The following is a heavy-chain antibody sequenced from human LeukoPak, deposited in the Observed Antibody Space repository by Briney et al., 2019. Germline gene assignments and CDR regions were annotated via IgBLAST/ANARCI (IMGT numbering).Heavy chain of an antibody. CDR1: GFTFSSYS. CDR3: ARDCSSTSCYRAPY. V-gene: IGHV3-48*01. CDR2: ISSSSSTI. D-gene: IGHD2-2*02. J-gene: IGHJ4*02. Sequence: GGSLRLSCAASGFTFSSYSMNWVRQAPWKGLEWVSYISSSSSTIYYADSVKGRFTISRDNAKNSLYLQMNSLRAEDTAVYYCARDCSSTSCYRAPYWGQGTLVTVSS.